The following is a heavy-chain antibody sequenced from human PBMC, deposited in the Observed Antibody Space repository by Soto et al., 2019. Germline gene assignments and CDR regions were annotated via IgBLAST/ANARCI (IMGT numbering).Heavy chain of an antibody. CDR2: IDWDDDK. J-gene: IGHJ6*02. CDR1: GFSLSTSGMR. V-gene: IGHV2-70*04. CDR3: ARIGYHFAMDV. Sequence: SGPTLVNPTQTLTLTCTFSGFSLSTSGMRVSWIRQPPGKALEWLAHIDWDDDKFYNTSLKTRLTISKDTSKNQVVLTMTNMDPVDTATYYCARIGYHFAMDVWGQGXTVTVSS.